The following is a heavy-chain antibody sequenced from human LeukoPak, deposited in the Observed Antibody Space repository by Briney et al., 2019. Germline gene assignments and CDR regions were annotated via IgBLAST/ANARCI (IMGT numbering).Heavy chain of an antibody. CDR1: GGSISSSSYY. J-gene: IGHJ6*02. CDR2: IYYSGST. CDR3: ARGGWPMVRGGAGYGMDV. Sequence: NPSETLSLTCTVSGGSISSSSYYWGWIRQPPGKGLEWIGSIYYSGSTYYNPSLKSRVTISVDTSKNQFSLKLSSVTAADTAVCYCARGGWPMVRGGAGYGMDVWGQGTTVTVSS. V-gene: IGHV4-39*01. D-gene: IGHD3-10*01.